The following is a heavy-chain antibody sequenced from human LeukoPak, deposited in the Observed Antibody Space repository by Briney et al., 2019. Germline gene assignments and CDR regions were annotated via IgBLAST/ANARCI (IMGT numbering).Heavy chain of an antibody. CDR3: ASSYYYGSGSYYIAFDY. J-gene: IGHJ4*02. CDR2: IYYSGST. Sequence: TSETLSLTCTVSGGSISSYCWSWIRQPPGKGLEWIGYIYYSGSTNYNPSLKSRVTISVDTSKNQFSLKLSSVTAADTAVYYCASSYYYGSGSYYIAFDYWGQGTLVTVSS. CDR1: GGSISSYC. D-gene: IGHD3-10*01. V-gene: IGHV4-59*01.